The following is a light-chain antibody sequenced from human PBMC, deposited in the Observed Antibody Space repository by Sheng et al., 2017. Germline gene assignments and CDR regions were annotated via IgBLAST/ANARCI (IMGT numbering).Light chain of an antibody. J-gene: IGKJ1*01. CDR2: GAS. Sequence: EIVLTQSPATLSLSPGERATLSCRASQSVSSYLAWYHQKPGQSPRLLIYGASSRATGIPDRFSGSGSGTDFTLTISRLEPEDFAVYYCQQYGSSPPWTLAKGTEGGTQT. CDR3: QQYGSSPPWT. V-gene: IGKV3-20*01. CDR1: QSVSSY.